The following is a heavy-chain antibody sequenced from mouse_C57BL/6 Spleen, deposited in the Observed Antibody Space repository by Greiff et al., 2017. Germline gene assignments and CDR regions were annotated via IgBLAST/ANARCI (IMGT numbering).Heavy chain of an antibody. CDR3: VRQGNWDVDYAMDY. CDR2: IRSKSNNYAT. Sequence: EVMLVESGGGLVQPKGSLKLSCAASGFSFNTYAMNWVRQAPGKGLEWVARIRSKSNNYATYYADSVKDRFTISRDDSESMLYLQMNNLKTEDTAMYYCVRQGNWDVDYAMDYWGQGTSVTVSS. CDR1: GFSFNTYA. J-gene: IGHJ4*01. D-gene: IGHD4-1*01. V-gene: IGHV10-1*01.